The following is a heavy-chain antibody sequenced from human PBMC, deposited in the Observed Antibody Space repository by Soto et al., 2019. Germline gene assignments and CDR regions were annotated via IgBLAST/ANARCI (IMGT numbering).Heavy chain of an antibody. V-gene: IGHV1-69*13. CDR3: ARAYSSGYYYDLDY. D-gene: IGHD3-22*01. Sequence: SVKVSCKASGGTFSSYAISWVRQAPGQGLEWTGGIIPIFGTANYAQKFQGRVTITADGSASTAYMELSSLRSEDTAVYYCARAYSSGYYYDLDYWGQGTLVTVSS. CDR1: GGTFSSYA. CDR2: IIPIFGTA. J-gene: IGHJ4*02.